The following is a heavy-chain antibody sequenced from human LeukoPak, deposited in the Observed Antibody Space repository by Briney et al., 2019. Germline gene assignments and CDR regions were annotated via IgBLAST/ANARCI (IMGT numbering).Heavy chain of an antibody. J-gene: IGHJ2*01. CDR2: IYHSGST. D-gene: IGHD1-26*01. Sequence: SETLSLTCAVSGGSISSSNWWSWVRQPPGKGLEWIGEIYHSGSTNYNPSLRSRVTISVDTSKNQFSLKLNSVTAADTAIYYCARGWAYFDLWGRGTLVTVSS. V-gene: IGHV4-4*02. CDR3: ARGWAYFDL. CDR1: GGSISSSNW.